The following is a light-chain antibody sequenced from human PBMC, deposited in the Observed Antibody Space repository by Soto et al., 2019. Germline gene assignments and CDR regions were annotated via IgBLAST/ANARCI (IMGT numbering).Light chain of an antibody. Sequence: DFVMTQTPLSSPVTLGQPASISCRSSQSLVHSDGHSYLSWLHQRPGQLPRLLVYMLSNRFSGVPDRFSGSGAWTDFTLKISRVEPEDVGVYYCIQATQPYTFGQGTKLEIK. CDR1: QSLVHSDGHSY. J-gene: IGKJ2*01. CDR3: IQATQPYT. V-gene: IGKV2-24*01. CDR2: MLS.